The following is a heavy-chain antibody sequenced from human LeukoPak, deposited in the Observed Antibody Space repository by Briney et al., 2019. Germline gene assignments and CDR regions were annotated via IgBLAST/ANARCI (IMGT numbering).Heavy chain of an antibody. CDR1: GYTFTSYA. V-gene: IGHV1-69*13. Sequence: SVKVSCKASGYTFTSYAISWVRQAPGQGLEWMGGIIPIFGTANYAQKFQGRVTITADESTSTAYMELSSLRSEDTAVYYCARAPAMVANYFDYWGQGTLVTVSS. CDR2: IIPIFGTA. CDR3: ARAPAMVANYFDY. D-gene: IGHD5-18*01. J-gene: IGHJ4*02.